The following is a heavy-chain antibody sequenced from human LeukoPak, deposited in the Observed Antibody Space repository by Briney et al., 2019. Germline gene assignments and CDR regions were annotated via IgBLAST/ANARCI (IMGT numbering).Heavy chain of an antibody. CDR3: ARDLTDDSSGYLSDYFDC. Sequence: GASVKVSCKASGYTFTSYDINWVRQATGQGLEWMGWMSPNSGNTGYAQKFQGRVTMTRDTSIGTAYLELSSLKSEDTAVYYCARDLTDDSSGYLSDYFDCWGQGTLVTVSS. V-gene: IGHV1-8*01. J-gene: IGHJ4*02. CDR2: MSPNSGNT. D-gene: IGHD3-22*01. CDR1: GYTFTSYD.